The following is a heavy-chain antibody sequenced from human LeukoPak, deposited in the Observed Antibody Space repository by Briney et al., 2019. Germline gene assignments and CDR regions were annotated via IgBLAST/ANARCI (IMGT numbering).Heavy chain of an antibody. Sequence: GGSLRLSCAASGFTFSSYSMNWVRQAPGKGLEWVGRTRNKANSYTTEYAASVKGRFTISRDDSKNSLYLQMNSLKTEDTAVYYCAKAPRIVGANLLDYWGQGTLVTVSS. CDR3: AKAPRIVGANLLDY. CDR1: GFTFSSYS. CDR2: TRNKANSYTT. D-gene: IGHD1-26*01. V-gene: IGHV3-72*01. J-gene: IGHJ4*02.